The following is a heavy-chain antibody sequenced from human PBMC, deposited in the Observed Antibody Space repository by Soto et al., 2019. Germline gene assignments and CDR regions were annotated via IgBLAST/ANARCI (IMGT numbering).Heavy chain of an antibody. CDR3: ARDLSISSTDGPLDP. CDR1: GGSISRYY. CDR2: IHYTGST. Sequence: SETLSLTXTVSGGSISRYYWTWIRQPPGKGLEWIGNIHYTGSTNYNPSLKSRVTISLGTSKSQFSLKLSSVTAADTAVYYCARDLSISSTDGPLDPWGHGTLVTVSS. V-gene: IGHV4-59*01. D-gene: IGHD6-6*01. J-gene: IGHJ5*02.